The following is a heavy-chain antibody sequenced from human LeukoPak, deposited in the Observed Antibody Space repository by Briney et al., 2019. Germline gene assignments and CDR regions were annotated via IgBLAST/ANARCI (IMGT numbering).Heavy chain of an antibody. Sequence: PGGSLRLSCAASGFTFSSYGMHWVRQAPGKGLEWVALISYDGSNEYYADSVKGRFTISRDKSKNTLYLQTNSLRAEDTAAYYCAKDRSSSWTWTIDYWGQGTLVTVPS. D-gene: IGHD6-13*01. CDR1: GFTFSSYG. V-gene: IGHV3-30*18. CDR3: AKDRSSSWTWTIDY. CDR2: ISYDGSNE. J-gene: IGHJ4*02.